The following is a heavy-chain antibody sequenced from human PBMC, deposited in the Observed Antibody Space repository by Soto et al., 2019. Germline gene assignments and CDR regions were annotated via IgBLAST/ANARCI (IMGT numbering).Heavy chain of an antibody. CDR1: GFTFSTFW. CDR3: VRDGHPWNFDG. D-gene: IGHD1-1*01. Sequence: EVQLVHSGGGLVQPGGSLRLSCEASGFTFSTFWMHWVRQAPGKGLVWISRIKGDGSDTRYADSAEGRFTVSRDNAKNTLYLQLNSLRAEDTAMYFCVRDGHPWNFDGWGRGTLVTVTS. J-gene: IGHJ4*02. CDR2: IKGDGSDT. V-gene: IGHV3-74*01.